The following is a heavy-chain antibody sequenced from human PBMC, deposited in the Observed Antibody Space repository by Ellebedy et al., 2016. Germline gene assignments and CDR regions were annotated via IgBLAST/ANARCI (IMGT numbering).Heavy chain of an antibody. V-gene: IGHV3-7*01. D-gene: IGHD3-10*01. J-gene: IGHJ4*02. CDR1: GFTFSSYW. Sequence: GESLKISCAASGFTFSSYWMYWVRQAPGKGLEWVASIKEDGSNKHYVDSVKGRFTISRDNAKNSLYLQMNGLRVEDTAIYYCATDLRPLTRGWGYWGQGTLVTVSS. CDR3: ATDLRPLTRGWGY. CDR2: IKEDGSNK.